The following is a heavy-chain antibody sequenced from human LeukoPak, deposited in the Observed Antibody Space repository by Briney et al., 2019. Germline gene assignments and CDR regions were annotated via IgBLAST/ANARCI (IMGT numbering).Heavy chain of an antibody. CDR2: IIPIFGTA. D-gene: IGHD3-22*01. CDR3: ARARTSYYYDSSGYYSALDY. CDR1: GGTFSSYA. J-gene: IGHJ4*02. V-gene: IGHV1-69*13. Sequence: GASVKVSCKASGGTFSSYAISWVRQAPGQGLEWMGGIIPIFGTANYAQKFQGRVTITADESTSTAYMELSSLRSEDTAMYYCARARTSYYYDSSGYYSALDYWGQGTLVTVSS.